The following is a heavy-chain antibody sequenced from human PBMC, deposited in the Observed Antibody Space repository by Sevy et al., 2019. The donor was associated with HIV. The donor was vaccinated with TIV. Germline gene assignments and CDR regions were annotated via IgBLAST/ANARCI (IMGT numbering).Heavy chain of an antibody. J-gene: IGHJ4*02. CDR1: GFTFSNYN. V-gene: IGHV3-21*06. D-gene: IGHD6-19*01. Sequence: GGSLRLSCVASGFTFSNYNINWVRQPPGKGLEWVSYIRGLSNYIYYADSLGGRFTISRDNAKSSVYLQMNSLRTEDTALYYCARGATSGWDYFDSWGQGTLVTVSS. CDR2: IRGLSNYI. CDR3: ARGATSGWDYFDS.